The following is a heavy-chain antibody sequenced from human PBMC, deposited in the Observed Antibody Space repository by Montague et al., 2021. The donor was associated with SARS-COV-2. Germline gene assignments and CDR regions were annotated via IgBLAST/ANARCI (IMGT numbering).Heavy chain of an antibody. CDR2: IRQSGRT. Sequence: SETLSLTCAVYGGSFGDDHWSWIRQPPGKGLEWIGNIRQSGRTNYNPSLKSRVTISVDTSKNQFSLKVRSVTAADTAVYYCARGDYYDSTGYYDYWGQGTLVPVSS. J-gene: IGHJ4*01. CDR1: GGSFGDDH. CDR3: ARGDYYDSTGYYDY. V-gene: IGHV4-34*01. D-gene: IGHD3-22*01.